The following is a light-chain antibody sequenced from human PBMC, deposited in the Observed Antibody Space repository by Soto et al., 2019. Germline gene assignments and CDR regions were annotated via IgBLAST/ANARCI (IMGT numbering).Light chain of an antibody. CDR1: QSVLYSSNNKNY. Sequence: DIVMTQSPDSLAVSLGERATINCKSSQSVLYSSNNKNYLAWYQQEPGQPPKLLIYWASTRESGVPDRFSGSGSGTDFTLTISSLQAEDVAVYYCQQYYSTPTFGQGTKVDIK. CDR2: WAS. J-gene: IGKJ1*01. CDR3: QQYYSTPT. V-gene: IGKV4-1*01.